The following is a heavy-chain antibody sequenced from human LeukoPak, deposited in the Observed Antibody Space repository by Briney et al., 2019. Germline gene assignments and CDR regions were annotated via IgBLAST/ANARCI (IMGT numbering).Heavy chain of an antibody. CDR2: IIPIFGTA. CDR1: GGTFISYA. V-gene: IGHV1-69*13. D-gene: IGHD5-18*01. Sequence: SVKVCCKASGGTFISYAISWLRQAPGQGLEWMGGIIPIFGTANYAQKFQGRVTITADESTSTAYMELSSLRSEDTAVYYCASVVGYSYGFDYWGQGTLVTVSS. CDR3: ASVVGYSYGFDY. J-gene: IGHJ4*02.